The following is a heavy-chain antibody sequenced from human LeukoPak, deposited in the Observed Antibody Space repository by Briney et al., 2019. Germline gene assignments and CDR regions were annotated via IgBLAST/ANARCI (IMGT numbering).Heavy chain of an antibody. V-gene: IGHV3-23*01. D-gene: IGHD3-22*01. CDR2: ISDSGGRT. CDR3: AKRGVVIRVILVGFHKEAYYFDS. Sequence: GGALRLSCSVSGITLSNYGMSWVRQAPGKGLEWVAGISDSGGRTNYADSVKGRFTISRDNPKNTLDLQMNSLRAEETAVYFCAKRGVVIRVILVGFHKEAYYFDSWGQGALVTVSS. J-gene: IGHJ4*02. CDR1: GITLSNYG.